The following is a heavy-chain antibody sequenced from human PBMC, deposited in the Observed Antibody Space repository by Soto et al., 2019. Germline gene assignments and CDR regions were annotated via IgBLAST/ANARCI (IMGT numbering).Heavy chain of an antibody. CDR2: INTRSTTI. Sequence: ELQLVESGGGLVQPGGSLSLSCAASGFTFSNYNMNWVRQAPGKGLDWVSYINTRSTTINYADSVKGRFTVSSDNANNSLDLQMDSLRDEDAAVYYCARDPELYYDRSGYQVGGYYGMDVWGQGTTVTVS. D-gene: IGHD3-22*01. V-gene: IGHV3-48*02. CDR3: ARDPELYYDRSGYQVGGYYGMDV. CDR1: GFTFSNYN. J-gene: IGHJ6*02.